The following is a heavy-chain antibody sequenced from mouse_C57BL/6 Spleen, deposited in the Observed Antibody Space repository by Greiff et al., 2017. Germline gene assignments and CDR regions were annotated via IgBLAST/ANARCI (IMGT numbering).Heavy chain of an antibody. D-gene: IGHD2-4*01. CDR2: INPNNGGT. J-gene: IGHJ4*01. V-gene: IGHV1-26*01. Sequence: EVQLQQSGPELVKPGASVKISCKASGYTFTDYYMNWVKQSHGKSLEWIGDINPNNGGTSYNQKFKGKATLTVDKSSSTAYMELRSLTSEDSAVYYCAVYEYDGGYYAMDYWGQGTSVTVSS. CDR3: AVYEYDGGYYAMDY. CDR1: GYTFTDYY.